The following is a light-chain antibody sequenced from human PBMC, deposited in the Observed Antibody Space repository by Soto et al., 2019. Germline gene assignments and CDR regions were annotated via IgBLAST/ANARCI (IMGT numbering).Light chain of an antibody. J-gene: IGKJ2*01. CDR1: QSINSY. CDR2: AAS. CDR3: QQSYRSPYT. Sequence: IQMTQSPSSLSASVGDRVTVTCRASQSINSYLNWYQQKPGKAPTLLIYAASNLQSGVPSRFSGGGSRTDFTLTISSLQAEDFATYYCQQSYRSPYTFGQGTKLEIK. V-gene: IGKV1-39*01.